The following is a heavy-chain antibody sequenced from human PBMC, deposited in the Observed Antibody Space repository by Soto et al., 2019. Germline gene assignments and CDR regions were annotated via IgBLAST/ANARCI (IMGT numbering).Heavy chain of an antibody. V-gene: IGHV4-59*01. CDR2: IYYSGST. D-gene: IGHD3-22*01. J-gene: IGHJ4*02. Sequence: KTSETLSLTCTVSGGSISSYYWSWIRQPPGKGLEWIGYIYYSGSTNYNPSLKSRVTISVDTSKNQFSLKLSSLTAADMAVYYCARGDYYDSTRLGYWGQGTLVTVSS. CDR3: ARGDYYDSTRLGY. CDR1: GGSISSYY.